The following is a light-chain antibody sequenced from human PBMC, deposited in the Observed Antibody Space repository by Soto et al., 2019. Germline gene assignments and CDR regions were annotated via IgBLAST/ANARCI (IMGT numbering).Light chain of an antibody. CDR3: QQYNNWPSLT. V-gene: IGKV3-15*01. J-gene: IGKJ4*01. CDR1: QSVSSN. CDR2: GAS. Sequence: EIVMTQSPATLSVSPWERATLSCRASQSVSSNLAWYQQKPGQAPRLLIYGASTRATGIPARFSGSGSGTEFTLTISSLQSEDFAVYYCQQYNNWPSLTFGGGTKVDIK.